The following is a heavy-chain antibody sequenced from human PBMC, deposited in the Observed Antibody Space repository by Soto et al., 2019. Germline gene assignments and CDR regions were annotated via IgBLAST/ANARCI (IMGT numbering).Heavy chain of an antibody. Sequence: QVQLQESGPGLVKPTGTLSLTCTVFSDSVTGDNWWSWVRQSPEKGILCMSEIFHTGTTNYNPSLDSRATLSMDKSKNQVSLQLRSVTAADPALYFCVRGRIRVAGYFGYWGKGTLVTVSS. D-gene: IGHD6-19*01. CDR1: SDSVTGDNW. V-gene: IGHV4-4*01. CDR3: VRGRIRVAGYFGY. CDR2: IFHTGTT. J-gene: IGHJ4*02.